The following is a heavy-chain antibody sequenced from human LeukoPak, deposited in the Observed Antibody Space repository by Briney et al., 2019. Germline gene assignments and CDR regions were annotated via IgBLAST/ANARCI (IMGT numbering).Heavy chain of an antibody. D-gene: IGHD4-23*01. CDR2: ISGSGTNT. Sequence: PGGSLRLSCAASGFTFSSYAMNWVRQAPGKGLEWVSGISGSGTNTYYADSVKGRFTISRDNSKNTLYLQMNSLRAEDTAVYYCARRAGGYSHPYDYWGQGTLVTVSS. V-gene: IGHV3-23*01. J-gene: IGHJ4*02. CDR3: ARRAGGYSHPYDY. CDR1: GFTFSSYA.